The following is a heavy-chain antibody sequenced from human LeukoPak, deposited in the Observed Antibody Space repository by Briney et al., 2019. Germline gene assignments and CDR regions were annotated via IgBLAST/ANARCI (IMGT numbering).Heavy chain of an antibody. CDR3: AKDIVVVTAIPAPV. J-gene: IGHJ4*02. CDR1: GFTFSSYA. CDR2: ISGSGGST. D-gene: IGHD2-21*02. V-gene: IGHV3-23*01. Sequence: GGSLRLSCAASGFTFSSYAMSWVRQAPGKGLEWVSAISGSGGSTYYADSVKGRFTISRNNSKNTLYLQMNSLRAEDTAVYYCAKDIVVVTAIPAPVWGQGTLVTVSS.